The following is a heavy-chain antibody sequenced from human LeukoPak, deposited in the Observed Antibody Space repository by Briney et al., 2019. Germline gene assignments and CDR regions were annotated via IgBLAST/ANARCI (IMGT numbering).Heavy chain of an antibody. CDR2: IWYDGSNK. V-gene: IGHV3-33*01. J-gene: IGHJ4*02. Sequence: GGSLRLSCAASGFTFSSYGMHWVRQAPGKGLEWVAVIWYDGSNKYYADSVKGRFTISRDNSKNTLYLQMNSLRAEDTAVYYCARRYCSGGSCHLDYWGQGTLVTVSS. CDR1: GFTFSSYG. D-gene: IGHD2-15*01. CDR3: ARRYCSGGSCHLDY.